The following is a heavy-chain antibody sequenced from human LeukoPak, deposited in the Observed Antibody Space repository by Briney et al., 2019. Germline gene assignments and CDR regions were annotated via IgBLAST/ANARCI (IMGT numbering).Heavy chain of an antibody. CDR1: GGSISSSSYY. CDR2: IYYSGST. CDR3: ARARGYCSSTSCPYYYYMDV. Sequence: PSETLSLTCTVSGGSISSSSYYWGWLRQPPGKGLEWIGYIYYSGSTNYHPSLKGRVTISVDTSKNQFSLKLSSVTAADTAVYYCARARGYCSSTSCPYYYYMDVWGKGTTVTVSS. D-gene: IGHD2-2*01. V-gene: IGHV4-61*05. J-gene: IGHJ6*03.